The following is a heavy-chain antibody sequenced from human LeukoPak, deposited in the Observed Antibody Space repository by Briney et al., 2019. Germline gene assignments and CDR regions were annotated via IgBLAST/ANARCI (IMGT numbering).Heavy chain of an antibody. Sequence: EGSLRLSCAASGFTVSFNYMSWVRQAPGKGLEWVSVVYDGGSTAYADSVKGRFTISRDNSKNTLYLRMNSLRAEDTAVYYCARGYSSSRDYWGQGILATVSS. CDR1: GFTVSFNY. V-gene: IGHV3-53*01. CDR2: VYDGGST. CDR3: ARGYSSSRDY. J-gene: IGHJ4*02. D-gene: IGHD6-6*01.